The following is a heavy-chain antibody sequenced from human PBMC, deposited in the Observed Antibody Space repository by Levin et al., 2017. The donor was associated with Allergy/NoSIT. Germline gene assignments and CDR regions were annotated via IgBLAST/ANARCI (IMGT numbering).Heavy chain of an antibody. Sequence: SQTLSLPCTVSGGSIRNYYWSWIRQPPGKGLEWIGYIYYSGSTNYNPSLKSRLTITLDTSQNQFSLKLSSVTTADTAIYYCARGRGTSSTWPPFDYWGQGTLVTVSS. CDR3: ARGRGTSSTWPPFDY. J-gene: IGHJ4*02. D-gene: IGHD6-13*01. CDR1: GGSIRNYY. V-gene: IGHV4-59*01. CDR2: IYYSGST.